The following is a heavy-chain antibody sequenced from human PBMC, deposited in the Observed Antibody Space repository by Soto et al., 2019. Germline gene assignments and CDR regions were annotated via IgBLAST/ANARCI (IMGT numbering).Heavy chain of an antibody. CDR1: GYTFTSYD. CDR2: MNPNSGNT. J-gene: IGHJ6*02. D-gene: IGHD6-19*01. CDR3: AFSSRGSGWYSYYYYYGMDV. V-gene: IGHV1-8*01. Sequence: AAVKVSCKASGYTFTSYDINWVRQATGQGXEWMGWMNPNSGNTGYAQKFQGRVTMTRNTSISTAYMELSSLRSEDTAVYYCAFSSRGSGWYSYYYYYGMDVWGQGTTVTVSS.